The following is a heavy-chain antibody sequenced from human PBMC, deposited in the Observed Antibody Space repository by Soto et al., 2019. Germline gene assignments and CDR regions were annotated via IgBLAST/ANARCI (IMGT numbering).Heavy chain of an antibody. CDR3: AKESEHYYYHGMDV. CDR2: VSYSGGNT. J-gene: IGHJ6*02. Sequence: HPGGSLRLSCAASGFTFNTYAMSWVRQAPGKGLEWVSTVSYSGGNTYYADFVKGRFTISRDNSKNSLYLQMNSLGAEDTAMYYCAKESEHYYYHGMDVWGQGTTVTVSS. D-gene: IGHD1-26*01. CDR1: GFTFNTYA. V-gene: IGHV3-23*01.